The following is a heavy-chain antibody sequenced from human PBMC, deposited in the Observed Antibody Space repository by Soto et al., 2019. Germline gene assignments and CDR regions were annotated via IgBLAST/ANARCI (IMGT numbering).Heavy chain of an antibody. J-gene: IGHJ5*02. CDR1: RGTFSNYA. V-gene: IGHV1-69*01. D-gene: IGHD3-3*01. CDR2: IVPIHDTT. CDR3: AADYDGLLS. Sequence: QVQLVQTGAEVKRPGSSVNVSCTASRGTFSNYAILWVRQAPGQGLEWMGGIVPIHDTTDYAQKFQGRVTITADEPSSTAYMELRSLRSEDTAVYYCAADYDGLLSWGQGTLVTVYS.